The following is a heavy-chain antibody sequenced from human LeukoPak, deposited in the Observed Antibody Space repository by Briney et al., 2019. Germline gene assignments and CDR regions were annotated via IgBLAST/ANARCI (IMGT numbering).Heavy chain of an antibody. D-gene: IGHD3-10*01. V-gene: IGHV3-48*04. CDR1: GFTFSSYS. CDR2: ISSSSSTI. Sequence: GGSLRLSCAASGFTFSSYSMNWVRQAPGKGLEWVSYISSSSSTIYYADSVKGRFTISRDNAKNSLYLQMNSLRAEDTAVYYCARYPMVRGVRVNWFDPWGQGTLVTVSS. CDR3: ARYPMVRGVRVNWFDP. J-gene: IGHJ5*02.